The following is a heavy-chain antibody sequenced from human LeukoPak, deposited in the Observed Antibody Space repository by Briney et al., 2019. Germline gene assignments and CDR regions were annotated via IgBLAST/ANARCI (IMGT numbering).Heavy chain of an antibody. D-gene: IGHD5-18*01. CDR1: GYTFTSYD. Sequence: EASVKVSCKASGYTFTSYDINWVRQATGQGLEWMGWMNPNSGNTGYAQKFQGSVTITRNTSISTAYMELSSLRSEDTAVYYCARGYSYRYAPYWGQGTLVTVSS. J-gene: IGHJ4*02. V-gene: IGHV1-8*03. CDR2: MNPNSGNT. CDR3: ARGYSYRYAPY.